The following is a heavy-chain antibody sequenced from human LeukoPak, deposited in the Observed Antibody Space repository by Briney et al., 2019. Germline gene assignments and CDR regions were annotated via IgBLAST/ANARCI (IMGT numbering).Heavy chain of an antibody. CDR3: ATYRGSSGYYYGDYYYYGMDV. Sequence: GASVKVSCKASGYTFTSYDISWARQAPGQGLEWMGGFDPEDGETIYAQKFQGRVTMTKDTSTDTAYMELSSLRSEDTAVYYCATYRGSSGYYYGDYYYYGMDVWGQGTTVTVSS. CDR1: GYTFTSYD. D-gene: IGHD3-22*01. CDR2: FDPEDGET. J-gene: IGHJ6*02. V-gene: IGHV1-24*01.